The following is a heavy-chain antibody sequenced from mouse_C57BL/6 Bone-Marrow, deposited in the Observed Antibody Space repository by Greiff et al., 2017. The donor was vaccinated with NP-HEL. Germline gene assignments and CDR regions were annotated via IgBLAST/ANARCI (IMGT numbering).Heavy chain of an antibody. V-gene: IGHV14-4*01. Sequence: EVQLQQSGAELVRPGASVKLSCTASGFNIKDDYMHWVQQRPEQGLEWVGWIDPENGDNESASKVQGKATITADTSSNTAYLQLSILTSEDTAVYYCIITTVRGYYFDYWGQGTTLTVSS. CDR1: GFNIKDDY. CDR3: IITTVRGYYFDY. CDR2: IDPENGDN. J-gene: IGHJ2*01. D-gene: IGHD1-1*01.